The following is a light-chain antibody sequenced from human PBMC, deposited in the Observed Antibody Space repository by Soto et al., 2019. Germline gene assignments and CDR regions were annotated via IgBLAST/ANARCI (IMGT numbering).Light chain of an antibody. CDR2: EVS. CDR3: SSYTSSSSVV. V-gene: IGLV2-14*01. J-gene: IGLJ2*01. Sequence: QSALTQPASVSGSPGQSITISCTGTSSDVGGYNYVSWYQQHPGKAPKLMIYEVSNRPSGVSNRLSGSKSGNTASLPISGLQAEDEADYYCSSYTSSSSVVFGGGTKLTVL. CDR1: SSDVGGYNY.